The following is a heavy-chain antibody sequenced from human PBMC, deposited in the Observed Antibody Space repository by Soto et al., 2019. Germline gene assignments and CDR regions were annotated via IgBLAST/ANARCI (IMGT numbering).Heavy chain of an antibody. V-gene: IGHV1-69*12. CDR1: GGTFSSYA. CDR3: ARLGDTAMVTGYGMDV. CDR2: IIPIFGTA. J-gene: IGHJ6*02. D-gene: IGHD5-18*01. Sequence: QVQLVQSGAEVKKPGSSVKVSCKASGGTFSSYAISWVRQAPGQGLEWMGGIIPIFGTANYAQKFQGRVTITGEEYTNTAYRELSSLRTEDTAVYYCARLGDTAMVTGYGMDVWGQGTTVTVSS.